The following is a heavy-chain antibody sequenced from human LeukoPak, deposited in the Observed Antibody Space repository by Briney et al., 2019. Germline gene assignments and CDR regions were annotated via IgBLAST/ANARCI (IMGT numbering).Heavy chain of an antibody. V-gene: IGHV1-18*01. D-gene: IGHD3-10*01. Sequence: ASVKVSCKASGYTFTSYGISWVRQAPGQGLEWMGWISAYNGNTNYAQKLQGRVTMTTDTSTSTAYMELRSLRSDDTAVYYCAGGRTLELLWFGEGSCYWGQGTLVTVSS. CDR3: AGGRTLELLWFGEGSCY. CDR1: GYTFTSYG. CDR2: ISAYNGNT. J-gene: IGHJ4*02.